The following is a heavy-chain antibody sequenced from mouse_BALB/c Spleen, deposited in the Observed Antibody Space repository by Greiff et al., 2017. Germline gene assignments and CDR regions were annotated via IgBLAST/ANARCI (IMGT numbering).Heavy chain of an antibody. CDR1: GFNIKDYY. CDR3: ARDELGRRAWFAY. V-gene: IGHV14-1*02. Sequence: EVKLVESGAELVRPGALVKLSCKASGFNIKDYYMHWVKQRPEQGLEWIGWIDPENGNTIYDPKFQGKASITADTSSNTAYLQLSSLTSEDTAVYYCARDELGRRAWFAYWGQGTLVTVSA. J-gene: IGHJ3*01. D-gene: IGHD4-1*01. CDR2: IDPENGNT.